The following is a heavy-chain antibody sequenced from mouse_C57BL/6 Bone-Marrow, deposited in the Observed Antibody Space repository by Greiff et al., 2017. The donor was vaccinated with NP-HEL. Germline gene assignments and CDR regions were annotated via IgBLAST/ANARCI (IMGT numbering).Heavy chain of an antibody. CDR3: ASAWFAY. CDR2: IDPNSGGT. Sequence: QQSCKASGYTFTSYWMHWVKQRPGRGLEWIGRIDPNSGGTKYNEKFKSKATLTVDKPSSTAYMQLSSLTSEDSAVYCCASAWFAYWGQGTLVTVSA. CDR1: GYTFTSYW. V-gene: IGHV1-72*01. J-gene: IGHJ3*01.